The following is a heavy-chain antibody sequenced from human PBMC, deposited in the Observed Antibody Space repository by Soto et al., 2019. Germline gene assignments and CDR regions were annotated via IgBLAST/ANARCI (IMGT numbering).Heavy chain of an antibody. V-gene: IGHV4-30-2*02. D-gene: IGHD1-1*01. CDR1: GGSISSGGYF. Sequence: SETLSLTCAVSGGSISSGGYFWSWIRQPPGKGLEWIGYIYHSGSTYYNPSLKSRVTISVDRSKNQFSLKLSSVTAADTAVYYCAKGVRQLDYWGQGTLVTVSS. J-gene: IGHJ4*02. CDR2: IYHSGST. CDR3: AKGVRQLDY.